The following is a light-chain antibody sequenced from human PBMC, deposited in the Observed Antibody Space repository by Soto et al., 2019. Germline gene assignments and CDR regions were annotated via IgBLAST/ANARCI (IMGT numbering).Light chain of an antibody. CDR3: SSYTSSSTPYV. CDR2: EVN. CDR1: SSDVGGYDY. J-gene: IGLJ1*01. Sequence: QSVLTQPASVSGSPGQSITISCTGTSSDVGGYDYVSWYQQHPGKAPKLMISEVNNRPSGVSNRFSGSKSGNTASLTISGLQTEDEADYYCSSYTSSSTPYVFGTGTKLT. V-gene: IGLV2-14*01.